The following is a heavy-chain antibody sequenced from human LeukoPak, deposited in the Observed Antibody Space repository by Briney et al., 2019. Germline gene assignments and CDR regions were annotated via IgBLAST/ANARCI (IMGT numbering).Heavy chain of an antibody. Sequence: ASVKVSCKASGYTFTGYYMHWVRQAPGQGLEWMGWINPNSGGTNYAQKFQGRVTITRDTSISTAYMELSRLRSDDTAVYYCARVPGRTIAVAGTGYFDYWGQGTLVTVSS. CDR3: ARVPGRTIAVAGTGYFDY. V-gene: IGHV1-2*02. CDR1: GYTFTGYY. J-gene: IGHJ4*02. CDR2: INPNSGGT. D-gene: IGHD6-19*01.